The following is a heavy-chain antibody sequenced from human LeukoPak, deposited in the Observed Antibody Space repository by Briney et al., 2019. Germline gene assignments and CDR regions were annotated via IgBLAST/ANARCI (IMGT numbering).Heavy chain of an antibody. Sequence: PSETLSLTCTVSGGSISSYYWSWIRQPPGKGLEWIGYIYYSGSTNYNPSLKSRVTISVDTSKNQFSLKPSSVTAADTAVYYCARVGFIAVAGTGRSNWFDPWGQGTLVTVSS. CDR1: GGSISSYY. D-gene: IGHD6-19*01. CDR2: IYYSGST. J-gene: IGHJ5*02. V-gene: IGHV4-59*01. CDR3: ARVGFIAVAGTGRSNWFDP.